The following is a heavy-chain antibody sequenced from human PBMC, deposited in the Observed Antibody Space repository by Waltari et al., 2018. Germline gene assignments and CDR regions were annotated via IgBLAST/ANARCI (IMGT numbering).Heavy chain of an antibody. Sequence: QVQLQQWGAGLLKPSETQSLTCAVSGGSFSGYYWTWIRQPPGKGLEWIGEITHTGTTNYNSSLKSRVTMSIDTSKNQFSLTVTSVTAADTAIYYCAARRRSSGAGFDPWGQGTLVTVSS. CDR3: AARRRSSGAGFDP. J-gene: IGHJ5*02. V-gene: IGHV4-34*02. CDR2: ITHTGTT. CDR1: GGSFSGYY. D-gene: IGHD6-6*01.